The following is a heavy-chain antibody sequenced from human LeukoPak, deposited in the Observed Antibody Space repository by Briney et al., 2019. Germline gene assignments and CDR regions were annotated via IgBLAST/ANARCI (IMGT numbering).Heavy chain of an antibody. CDR1: GGTFSSYA. CDR2: IIPIFGTA. J-gene: IGHJ4*02. CDR3: ARDWGTYYDFWSGSFGHFDY. V-gene: IGHV1-69*13. D-gene: IGHD3-3*01. Sequence: SVTVSCKVSGGTFSSYAISWVRQAPGQGLEWMGGIIPIFGTANYAQKFQGRVTITADESTSTAYMELSSLRSEDTAVYYCARDWGTYYDFWSGSFGHFDYWGQGTLVTVSS.